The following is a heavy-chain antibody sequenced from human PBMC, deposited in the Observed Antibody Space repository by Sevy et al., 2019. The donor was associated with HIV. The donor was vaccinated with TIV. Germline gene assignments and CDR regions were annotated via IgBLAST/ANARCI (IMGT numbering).Heavy chain of an antibody. V-gene: IGHV3-74*01. D-gene: IGHD1-26*01. Sequence: GGSLRLSCVASGFTFDSYWMHWVRQAPGKGLVWVSRINSDGSSTPYADSVKGRFTISRDNAKNTLYLQLNRLGAEDTAVYYCTRGDPIVPPAGYYYHMDVWGKETTVTVSS. CDR1: GFTFDSYW. J-gene: IGHJ6*03. CDR2: INSDGSST. CDR3: TRGDPIVPPAGYYYHMDV.